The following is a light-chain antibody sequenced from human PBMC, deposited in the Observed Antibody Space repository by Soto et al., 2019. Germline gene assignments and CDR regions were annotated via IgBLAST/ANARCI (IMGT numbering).Light chain of an antibody. V-gene: IGKV3-15*01. CDR3: QQHSKWPIT. J-gene: IGKJ5*01. Sequence: EIVMTQAPGTRSLSPGETATLSCRASQSVDSNYLAWYQQKPGQAPRLLVYGISTRATDIPARFSGSGSGTEFTLTISSLQSEDFGIYYCQQHSKWPITFGQGTRLEIK. CDR1: QSVDSN. CDR2: GIS.